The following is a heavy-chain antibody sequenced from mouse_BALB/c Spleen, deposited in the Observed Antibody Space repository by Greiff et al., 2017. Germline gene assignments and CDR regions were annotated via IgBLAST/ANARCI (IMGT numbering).Heavy chain of an antibody. J-gene: IGHJ1*01. V-gene: IGHV10-3*03. CDR1: GFTFNTYA. Sequence: GGGLVQPKGSLKLSCAASGFTFNTYAMHWVCQAPGKGLEWVARIRSKSNNYATYYADSVKDRFTISRDDSQSMLYLQMNNLKTEDTAMYYCVREGKRGYFDVWGAGTTVTVSS. CDR2: IRSKSNNYAT. CDR3: VREGKRGYFDV.